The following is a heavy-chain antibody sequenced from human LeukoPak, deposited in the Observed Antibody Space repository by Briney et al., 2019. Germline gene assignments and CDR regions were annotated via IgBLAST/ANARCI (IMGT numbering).Heavy chain of an antibody. Sequence: GGSLRLSCAASGFTFSSYAMSWVRQAPGKGLECVSAISGSGGSTYYADSVKGRFTISRDNSKNTLYLQMNSLRAKDTAVYYCAKDHPAMVYYFDYWGQGTLVTVSS. J-gene: IGHJ4*02. CDR1: GFTFSSYA. CDR3: AKDHPAMVYYFDY. CDR2: ISGSGGST. V-gene: IGHV3-23*01. D-gene: IGHD5-18*01.